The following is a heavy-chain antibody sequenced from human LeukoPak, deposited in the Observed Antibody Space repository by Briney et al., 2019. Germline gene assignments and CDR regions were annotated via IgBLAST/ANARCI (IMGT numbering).Heavy chain of an antibody. CDR3: ARGSPTSRFDY. CDR1: GGTFSSYA. J-gene: IGHJ4*02. CDR2: IIPVFGTP. D-gene: IGHD6-19*01. Sequence: GASVKVSCKASGGTFSSYAINWVRQAPGQGLEWMGGIIPVFGTPNYAQKFQARVTITADESTSTAYMELSSLTSEDSAVYYCARGSPTSRFDYWGQGTLVTVSS. V-gene: IGHV1-69*13.